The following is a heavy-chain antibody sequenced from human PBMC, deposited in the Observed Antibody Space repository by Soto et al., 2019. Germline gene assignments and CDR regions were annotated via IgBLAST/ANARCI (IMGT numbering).Heavy chain of an antibody. CDR2: IWYDGSNK. J-gene: IGHJ4*01. CDR1: GFTFSTDV. D-gene: IGHD1-26*01. CDR3: ARDFGSYYFD. V-gene: IGHV3-33*01. Sequence: QVKLVESGGGVVQTGRSLTLSCVTSGFTFSTDVMHWVRQAPGKGLEWVALIWYDGSNKYYADSVKGRFTISRDNSKNTMYLEMNSLGAEXTXXYYCARDFGSYYFD.